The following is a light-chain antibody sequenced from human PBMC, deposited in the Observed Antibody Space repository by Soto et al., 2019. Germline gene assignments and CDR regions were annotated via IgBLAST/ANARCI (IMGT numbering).Light chain of an antibody. Sequence: EIVLTQSPGTLSLSPGERATLSCRASQSVSSSYLAWYQQKPGQAPRLLIWGVSTRATGVPDRFSGSGSGAASPITINRLEPEDFAVYYCQHFGSSPGYTFGPGTKLEIK. CDR1: QSVSSSY. J-gene: IGKJ2*01. CDR3: QHFGSSPGYT. CDR2: GVS. V-gene: IGKV3-20*01.